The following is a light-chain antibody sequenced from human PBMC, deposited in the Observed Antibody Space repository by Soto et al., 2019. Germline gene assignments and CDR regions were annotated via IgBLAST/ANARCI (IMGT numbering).Light chain of an antibody. Sequence: QAVVTQPPSVSGAPGQRVTISCTGSNSNIGAGYDVHWYQQLPGTAPNLLIHDNSNRPSGVPDRFSGSKSGTSASLAITGLQAEDEADYYCQSYDSILSAYVFGTGTKLTVL. CDR2: DNS. CDR3: QSYDSILSAYV. J-gene: IGLJ1*01. V-gene: IGLV1-40*01. CDR1: NSNIGAGYD.